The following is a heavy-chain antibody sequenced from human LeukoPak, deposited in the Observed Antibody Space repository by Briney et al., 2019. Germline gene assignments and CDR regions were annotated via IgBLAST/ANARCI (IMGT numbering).Heavy chain of an antibody. CDR2: ICTSGNT. CDR3: AAVADTADYYGMDV. Sequence: PSETLSLACTVSGGSISSGSYYWSWIRQPAGKTLEWIGRICTSGNTNYNPSLKSRVTISVDTSKNQFSLKLSSVTVADTAVYYCAAVADTADYYGMDVWGQGTTVTVSS. V-gene: IGHV4-61*02. CDR1: GGSISSGSYY. J-gene: IGHJ6*02. D-gene: IGHD6-19*01.